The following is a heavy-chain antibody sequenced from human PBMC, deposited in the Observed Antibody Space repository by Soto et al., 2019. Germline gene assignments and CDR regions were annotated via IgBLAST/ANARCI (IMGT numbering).Heavy chain of an antibody. CDR3: ARDLWGYCGTDCYPLDV. J-gene: IGHJ6*02. V-gene: IGHV4-59*01. CDR2: MYNTGRT. CDR1: GGSISRYY. D-gene: IGHD2-21*02. Sequence: TLSLTCTVSGGSISRYYWSWIRQPPGKGLEWIGYMYNTGRTVYNPSFKSRVTISVDTSKNQFSLQLDSVTAADTAVYYCARDLWGYCGTDCYPLDVWGQGTTVTVSS.